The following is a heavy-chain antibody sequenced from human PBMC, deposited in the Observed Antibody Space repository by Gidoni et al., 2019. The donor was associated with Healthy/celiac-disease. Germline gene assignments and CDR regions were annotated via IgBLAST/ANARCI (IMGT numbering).Heavy chain of an antibody. CDR3: ARGPYSSGWCFFDY. D-gene: IGHD6-19*01. J-gene: IGHJ4*02. V-gene: IGHV1-2*02. Sequence: QVQPVQSGAEVKKPGASVQVSCQASGYPLPGYYMHWGRQAPGQGLEWMGWINPNRGGTNYAQKFQGKVTMNRDTSISTAYMGLSRLRSDDTAVYYCARGPYSSGWCFFDYWGQGTLVTVSS. CDR2: INPNRGGT. CDR1: GYPLPGYY.